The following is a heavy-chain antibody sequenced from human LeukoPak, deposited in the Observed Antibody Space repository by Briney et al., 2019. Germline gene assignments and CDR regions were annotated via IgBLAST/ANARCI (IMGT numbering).Heavy chain of an antibody. CDR3: ASQDYTENYFDY. D-gene: IGHD3-3*01. Sequence: ASETLSLTCAVSGGSFSSSDWWSWVRLPPGKGLEWIGEIYHSGSTNYNPSLKSRVTISVDKSNNQFSLKLSSVTAADTAVYYCASQDYTENYFDYWGQGTLVTVSS. J-gene: IGHJ4*02. V-gene: IGHV4-4*02. CDR1: GGSFSSSDW. CDR2: IYHSGST.